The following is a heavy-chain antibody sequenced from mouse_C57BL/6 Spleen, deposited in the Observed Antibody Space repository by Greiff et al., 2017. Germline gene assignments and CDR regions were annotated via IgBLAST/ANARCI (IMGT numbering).Heavy chain of an antibody. Sequence: EVKVEESGPGLVKPSQSLSLTCSVTGYSITSGYYWNWIRQFPGNKLEWMGYISYDGSNNYNPSLKKRISITRDTSKNQFFLKLNSVTTEDTATFYCARNDSSGYDFDYWGQGTTLTVSS. CDR3: ARNDSSGYDFDY. CDR2: ISYDGSN. D-gene: IGHD3-2*02. J-gene: IGHJ2*01. CDR1: GYSITSGYY. V-gene: IGHV3-6*01.